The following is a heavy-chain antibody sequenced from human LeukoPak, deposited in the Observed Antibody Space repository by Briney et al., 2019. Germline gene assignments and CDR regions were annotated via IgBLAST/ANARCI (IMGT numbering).Heavy chain of an antibody. D-gene: IGHD2/OR15-2a*01. CDR1: GGTFSSYA. J-gene: IGHJ4*02. CDR2: IIPIFGIA. V-gene: IGHV1-69*04. Sequence: SVKVSCKASGGTFSSYAISWVRQAPGQGLEWMGRIIPIFGIANYAQKFQGRVTITADKSTSTAYMELSSLRSEDTAVYYCAGDRTSTPWLFDYWGQGTLVTVSS. CDR3: AGDRTSTPWLFDY.